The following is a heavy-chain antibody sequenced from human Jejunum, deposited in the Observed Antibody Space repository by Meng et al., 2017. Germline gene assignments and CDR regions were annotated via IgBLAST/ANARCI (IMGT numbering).Heavy chain of an antibody. CDR2: INEGGSET. D-gene: IGHD1-26*01. CDR3: ARDQRWARDY. CDR1: GFIFSNDW. Sequence: EVHLGESGGGLVKPGGSLRLSCVASGFIFSNDWMSWVRQGPGKGLEWVANINEGGSETYYVGSVKGRFTISRDNAENSLYLQMNNLRADDSGVYYCARDQRWARDYWGQGTLVTVSS. J-gene: IGHJ4*02. V-gene: IGHV3-7*01.